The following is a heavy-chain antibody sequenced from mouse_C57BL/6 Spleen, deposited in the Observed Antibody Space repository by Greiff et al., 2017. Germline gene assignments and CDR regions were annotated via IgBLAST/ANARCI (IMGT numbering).Heavy chain of an antibody. D-gene: IGHD1-1*01. J-gene: IGHJ4*01. CDR1: GYTFTEYT. Sequence: VKLQESGAELVKPGASVKLSCKASGYTFTEYTIHWVKQRSGQGLEWIGWFYPGSGSIKYNEKFKDKATLTADKSSSTVYMELSRLTSEDSAVYFCARHEKTGGNSFYAMDYWGQGTSVTVSS. CDR2: FYPGSGSI. CDR3: ARHEKTGGNSFYAMDY. V-gene: IGHV1-62-2*01.